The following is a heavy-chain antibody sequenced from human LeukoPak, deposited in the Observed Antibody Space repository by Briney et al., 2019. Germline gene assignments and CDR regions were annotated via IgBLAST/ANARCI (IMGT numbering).Heavy chain of an antibody. D-gene: IGHD3-22*01. Sequence: PSETLSLTCTVSGGSISSYYWSWIRQPAGKGLEWIGRIYTSGSTNYNPSLKSRVTMSVDTSKNQFSLKLSSVTAADTAVYYCARDSYDYYDSSGGLDYWAREPWSPSPQ. CDR2: IYTSGST. V-gene: IGHV4-4*07. CDR3: ARDSYDYYDSSGGLDY. J-gene: IGHJ4*02. CDR1: GGSISSYY.